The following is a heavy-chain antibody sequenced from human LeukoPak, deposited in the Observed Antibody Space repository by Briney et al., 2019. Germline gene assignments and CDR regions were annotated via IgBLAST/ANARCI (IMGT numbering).Heavy chain of an antibody. CDR2: IHDSRTT. CDR1: GGSISAYY. J-gene: IGHJ4*02. V-gene: IGHV4-59*01. CDR3: ARVYASSGLAF. Sequence: SETLSLTCTVSGGSISAYYWSWIRQPPGKGLEWIGYIHDSRTTSYNPSLKSRVTTSADKSKNQFSLKLTYLTAADTAVYYCARVYASSGLAFWGQGILVIVSS. D-gene: IGHD3-22*01.